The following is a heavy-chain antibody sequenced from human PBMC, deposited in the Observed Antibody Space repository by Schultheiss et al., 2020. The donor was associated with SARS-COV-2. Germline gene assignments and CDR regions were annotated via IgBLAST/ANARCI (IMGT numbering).Heavy chain of an antibody. Sequence: GGSLRLSCAASGFTFSSYSMHWVRQAPGKGLEWVSAIGTAGDTYYPGSVKGRFTISRDNSKNTLYLQMNSLRAEDTALYYCAKAGKASTGYSNHGDYFDYWGQGTLVTVSS. J-gene: IGHJ4*02. V-gene: IGHV3-13*01. CDR3: AKAGKASTGYSNHGDYFDY. CDR2: IGTAGDT. D-gene: IGHD6-13*01. CDR1: GFTFSSYS.